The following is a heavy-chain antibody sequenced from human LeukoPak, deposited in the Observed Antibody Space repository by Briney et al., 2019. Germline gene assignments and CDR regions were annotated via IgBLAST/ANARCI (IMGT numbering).Heavy chain of an antibody. CDR3: ARHGFSGYDTPSLDY. V-gene: IGHV4-59*08. CDR1: GGSISRYY. J-gene: IGHJ4*02. D-gene: IGHD5-12*01. CDR2: IYYSGTT. Sequence: PSETLSLTCIVSGGSISRYYWSWIRQPPGKGLEWIGYIYYSGTTNYNPSLKSRVTIPVDTSKNQFSLKLSSVTAADTAVYYCARHGFSGYDTPSLDYWGQGMLVTVSS.